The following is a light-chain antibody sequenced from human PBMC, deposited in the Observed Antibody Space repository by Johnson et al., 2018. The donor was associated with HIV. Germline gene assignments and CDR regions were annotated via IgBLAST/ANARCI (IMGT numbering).Light chain of an antibody. J-gene: IGLJ1*01. CDR2: DND. V-gene: IGLV1-51*01. CDR1: SSNVGSNS. Sequence: QSVLTQPPSVSAAPGQKVTISCSGSSSNVGSNSVSWYRHFPETAPKVLIYDNDKRPSGIPDRFSASKSGTSATLGITGLQTGDEADYYCGTWDSSLSAVPFGTGTKVTVL. CDR3: GTWDSSLSAVP.